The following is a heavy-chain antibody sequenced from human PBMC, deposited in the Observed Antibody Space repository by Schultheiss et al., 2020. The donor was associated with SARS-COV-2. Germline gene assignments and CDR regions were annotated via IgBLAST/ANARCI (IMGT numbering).Heavy chain of an antibody. Sequence: SLKISCAASGFTFSSYGMHWVRQAPGKGLEWVAVISYDGSNKYYADSVKGRFTISRDNSKNTLYLQMNSLRAEDTAVYYCAKDGPGASTNYFDYWGQGTLVTVSS. J-gene: IGHJ4*02. CDR1: GFTFSSYG. V-gene: IGHV3-30*18. CDR3: AKDGPGASTNYFDY. CDR2: ISYDGSNK. D-gene: IGHD1-26*01.